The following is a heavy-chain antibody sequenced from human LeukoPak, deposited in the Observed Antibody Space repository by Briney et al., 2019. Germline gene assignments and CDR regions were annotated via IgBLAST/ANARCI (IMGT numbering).Heavy chain of an antibody. Sequence: GGSLRLSCAASGFTVSTHYMNWVRQAPGKGLEWVSVIDTADKAYYADSVKGRFTISRDNSNTTDFLQLNGVGAEDTAGVYCARRGGYSGHDFGGGIEGYFDYWGQGTVVTVSS. CDR1: GFTVSTHY. V-gene: IGHV3-53*01. CDR3: ARRGGYSGHDFGGGIEGYFDY. CDR2: IDTADKA. D-gene: IGHD5-12*01. J-gene: IGHJ4*02.